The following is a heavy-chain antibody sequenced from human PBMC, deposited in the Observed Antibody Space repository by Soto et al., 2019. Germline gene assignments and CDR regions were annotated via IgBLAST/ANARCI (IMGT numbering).Heavy chain of an antibody. J-gene: IGHJ6*02. CDR3: ARDYYGMDV. V-gene: IGHV4-30-2*06. CDR2: TYQSGSA. Sequence: KPSETLSLTCTVSGGSISSGGYSWTWIRQSPGKGLEWIGYTYQSGSAYYNPSLKSRVTISVDRSKNQFSLNLTSVTAADTAVYYFARDYYGMDVWGQGTTVTVSS. CDR1: GGSISSGGYS.